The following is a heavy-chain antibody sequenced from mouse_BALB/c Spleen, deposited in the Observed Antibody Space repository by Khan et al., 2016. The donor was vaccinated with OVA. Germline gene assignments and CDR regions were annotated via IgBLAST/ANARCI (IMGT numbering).Heavy chain of an antibody. V-gene: IGHV3-2*02. J-gene: IGHJ2*01. D-gene: IGHD1-2*01. CDR2: ISYSGST. Sequence: EVQLQELGPGLVKPSQSLSLTCTVTGYSITSGYGWNWIRQFPGNKLEWMGYISYSGSTNYNPSLKSRISITRATSQNQFFLQLNSVTTEDTATEYCARTARRKYWGQGTTLTVSS. CDR1: GYSITSGYG. CDR3: ARTARRKY.